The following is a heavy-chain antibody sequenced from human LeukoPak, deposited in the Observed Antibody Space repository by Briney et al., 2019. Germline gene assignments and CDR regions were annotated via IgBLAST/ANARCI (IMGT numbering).Heavy chain of an antibody. CDR3: ARDPYSGTYGDTYYYYMDV. CDR1: GFTFTSYA. V-gene: IGHV3-23*01. CDR2: ISGSGGST. D-gene: IGHD1-26*01. J-gene: IGHJ6*03. Sequence: GPSLMLSCAAPGFTFTSYAMSWVSQAPGKGLEWVSAISGSGGSTCYAYSVKDRFTISRDTSKNTLYLPMKSLIAHATTVYYSARDPYSGTYGDTYYYYMDVWGKGTTVTISS.